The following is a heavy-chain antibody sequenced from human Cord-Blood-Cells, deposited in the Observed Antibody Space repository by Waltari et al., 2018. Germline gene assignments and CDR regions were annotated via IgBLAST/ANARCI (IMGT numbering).Heavy chain of an antibody. CDR2: ISYDGSNK. CDR3: ARAGYGVVHYYYGMDV. V-gene: IGHV3-30-3*01. D-gene: IGHD5-12*01. J-gene: IGHJ6*02. Sequence: QVQLVESGGGVVQPGRSLRLSCAASGFTFSSYAMHWVRPAPGKGLEWVAVISYDGSNKYYADSVKGRFTISRDNSKNTLYLQMNSLRAEDTAVYYCARAGYGVVHYYYGMDVWGQGTTVTVSS. CDR1: GFTFSSYA.